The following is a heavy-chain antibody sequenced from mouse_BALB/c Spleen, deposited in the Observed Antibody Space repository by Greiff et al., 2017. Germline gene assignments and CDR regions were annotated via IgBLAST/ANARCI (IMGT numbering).Heavy chain of an antibody. CDR2: IYPGSGST. CDR1: GYNFTSYW. Sequence: QVQLKQPGAELVKPGTSVKLSCKASGYNFTSYWINWVKLRPGQGLEWIGDIYPGSGSTNYNEKFKSKATLTVDTSSSTAYMQLSSLASEDSALYYCARDELLFAYWGQGTLVTVSA. J-gene: IGHJ3*01. D-gene: IGHD4-1*01. V-gene: IGHV1-55*01. CDR3: ARDELLFAY.